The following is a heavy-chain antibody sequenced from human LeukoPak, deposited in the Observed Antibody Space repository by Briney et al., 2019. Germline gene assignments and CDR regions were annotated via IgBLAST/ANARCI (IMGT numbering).Heavy chain of an antibody. V-gene: IGHV3-30*04. CDR2: ISYDGSNK. J-gene: IGHJ4*02. CDR1: GVTFSTYA. CDR3: ARDNYGIDY. D-gene: IGHD3-10*01. Sequence: GGSLRLSCAASGVTFSTYAMHWVRQAPGKGLEWVAFISYDGSNKYYADSVKGRFTISRDNSKNTLYLQMDTLRAEDTAVYYCARDNYGIDYWGQGALVTVSS.